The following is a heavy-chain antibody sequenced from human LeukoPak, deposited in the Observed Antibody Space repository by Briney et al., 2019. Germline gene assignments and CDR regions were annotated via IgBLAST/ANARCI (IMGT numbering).Heavy chain of an antibody. CDR3: AREVDTAMVFDY. D-gene: IGHD5-18*01. V-gene: IGHV3-30*02. CDR2: IGNDGRNK. J-gene: IGHJ4*02. CDR1: GFTFSNFG. Sequence: GGSLRLSCAGSGFTFSNFGMHWVRQAPGKGLEWVTFIGNDGRNKKYGDSVKGRFTISRDNSKNTLYLQMNSLRAEDTAVYYCAREVDTAMVFDYWGQGTLVTVSS.